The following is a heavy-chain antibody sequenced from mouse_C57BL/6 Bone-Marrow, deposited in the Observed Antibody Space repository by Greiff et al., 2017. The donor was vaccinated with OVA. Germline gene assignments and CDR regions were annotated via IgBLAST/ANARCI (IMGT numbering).Heavy chain of an antibody. V-gene: IGHV5-4*03. CDR2: ISDGGSYT. J-gene: IGHJ3*01. CDR1: GFTFSSYA. CDR3: ARAGQLSVCAY. Sequence: EVKLVESGGGLVKPGGSLKLSCAASGFTFSSYAMSWVRQTPEKGLEWVATISDGGSYTDYPANVKGRFTISRDNAKNNLYLQMSQLKSEDTAMDDCARAGQLSVCAYWGQGTLVTVSA. D-gene: IGHD3-2*01.